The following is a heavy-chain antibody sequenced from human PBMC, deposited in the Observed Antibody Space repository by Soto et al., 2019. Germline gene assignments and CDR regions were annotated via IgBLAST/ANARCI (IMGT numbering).Heavy chain of an antibody. CDR1: GFTFSSYG. D-gene: IGHD6-6*01. V-gene: IGHV3-30*18. Sequence: QVQLVESGGGVVQPGRSLRLSCAASGFTFSSYGMHWVRQAPGKGLEWVAVISYDGSNKYYADSVKGRFTISRDNSKNTLYLQMNSLRAEDTAVYYCAKKNRPSSYYYYGMDVWGQGTTVTVSS. CDR2: ISYDGSNK. J-gene: IGHJ6*02. CDR3: AKKNRPSSYYYYGMDV.